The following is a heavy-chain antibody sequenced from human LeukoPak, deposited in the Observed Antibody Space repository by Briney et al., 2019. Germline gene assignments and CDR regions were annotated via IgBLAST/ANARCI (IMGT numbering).Heavy chain of an antibody. CDR3: ARTGSGGSYFLTLYYFDY. J-gene: IGHJ4*02. CDR1: GGSISSYY. D-gene: IGHD1-26*01. V-gene: IGHV4-59*08. CDR2: IYYSGST. Sequence: PSETLSLTCTVSGGSISSYYWSWIRQPPGRGLEWIGYIYYSGSTNYNPSLKSRVTISVDTSKNQFSLKLSSVTAADTAVYYCARTGSGGSYFLTLYYFDYWGQGTLVTVSS.